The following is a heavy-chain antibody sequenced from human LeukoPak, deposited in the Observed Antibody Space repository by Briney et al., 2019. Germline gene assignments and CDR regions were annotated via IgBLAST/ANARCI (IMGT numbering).Heavy chain of an antibody. J-gene: IGHJ4*02. D-gene: IGHD3-22*01. CDR2: VHLDGRT. CDR1: GGSVINTNW. Sequence: SETLSLTCGVSGGSVINTNWWTWVRQPPGKGLEWIGEVHLDGRTNYNPSLESRLTISVDTSKKQFSLKLSSVTAADTAVYYCAKSHYYDNSGQDSYYFDCWGQGTLVTVSS. V-gene: IGHV4-4*02. CDR3: AKSHYYDNSGQDSYYFDC.